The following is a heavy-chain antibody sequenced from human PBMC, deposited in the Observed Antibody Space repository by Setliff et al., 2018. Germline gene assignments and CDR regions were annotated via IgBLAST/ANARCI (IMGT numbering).Heavy chain of an antibody. J-gene: IGHJ5*02. CDR1: GASVRSGTFY. D-gene: IGHD3-10*01. CDR2: ISYSGNT. Sequence: SETLSLTCTVSGASVRSGTFYWSWIRLHPGKGLEWIGYISYSGNTYYNPSFEGRLALSVDASMNQFSLRLSSVTAADSAIYYCARDRSALVRGVVHHNYFDPWGQGNKVTV. CDR3: ARDRSALVRGVVHHNYFDP. V-gene: IGHV4-31*03.